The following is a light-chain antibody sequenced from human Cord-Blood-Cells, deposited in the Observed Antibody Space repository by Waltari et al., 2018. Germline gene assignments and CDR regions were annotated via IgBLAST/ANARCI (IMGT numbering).Light chain of an antibody. CDR1: QSVSSSY. Sequence: EIVLTQSPGTLSLSPGERATLSCRASQSVSSSYLAWYPQKPGQAPSLLIYGASSRATGIPDRFSGSGSGTDFTLTISRLEPEDFAGYYCQQGGTFGQGTKLEIK. CDR2: GAS. J-gene: IGKJ2*02. CDR3: QQGGT. V-gene: IGKV3-20*01.